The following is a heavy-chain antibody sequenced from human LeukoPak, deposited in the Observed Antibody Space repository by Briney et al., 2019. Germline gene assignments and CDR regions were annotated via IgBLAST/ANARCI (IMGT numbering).Heavy chain of an antibody. CDR2: INHRGTT. CDR3: ARSWAGMYYPFYYFDY. CDR1: GGSFSGYY. D-gene: IGHD1-26*01. Sequence: PSETLSLTCAVYGGSFSGYYWSWIRQPPGKGLEWIAEINHRGTTHYNPSLKSRVNISADTSKNQFSLHLDSVTAADTAVYYCARSWAGMYYPFYYFDYWGQGTLVSVSS. J-gene: IGHJ4*02. V-gene: IGHV4-34*01.